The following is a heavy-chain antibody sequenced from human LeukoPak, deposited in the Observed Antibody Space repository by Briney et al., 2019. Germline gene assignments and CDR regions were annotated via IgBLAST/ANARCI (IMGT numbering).Heavy chain of an antibody. Sequence: GGSPRLSCAASGFTFSSYAMSWVHQAPGKGLEWVSAISGSGGSTYYADSVKGRFTISRDNSKNTLYLQMNSLRAEDTAVYYCAGYSGSHPLSYYYYMDVWGKGTTVTVSS. CDR1: GFTFSSYA. CDR2: ISGSGGST. V-gene: IGHV3-23*01. CDR3: AGYSGSHPLSYYYYMDV. J-gene: IGHJ6*03. D-gene: IGHD5-12*01.